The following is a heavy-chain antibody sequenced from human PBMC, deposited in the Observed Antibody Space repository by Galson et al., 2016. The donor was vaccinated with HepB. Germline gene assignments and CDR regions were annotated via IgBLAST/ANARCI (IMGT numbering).Heavy chain of an antibody. CDR1: GFSLSNTGMG. Sequence: PALVKPTQTLTLTCTFSGFSLSNTGMGVGWIRQPPGKALEWLALIYWDDDKIYSPSLKSRLSITQDTSKNQVVLTMTSVDPVDTATYYCAHRHLMGNAFDIWGQGTVVTVSS. CDR2: IYWDDDK. V-gene: IGHV2-5*02. J-gene: IGHJ3*02. D-gene: IGHD1-26*01. CDR3: AHRHLMGNAFDI.